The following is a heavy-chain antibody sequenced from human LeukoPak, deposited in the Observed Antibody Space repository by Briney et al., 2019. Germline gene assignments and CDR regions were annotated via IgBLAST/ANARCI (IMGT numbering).Heavy chain of an antibody. V-gene: IGHV3-30*02. Sequence: GGSLRLSCAASGFTFSSYGMHWVRQAPGKGLEWVAFIRYDGSNKYYADSVKGRFTISRDNSKNTLYLQMNSLRAEDTAVYYCAKDLKRYCSGGSCLLIDYWGQGTLVTVSS. CDR2: IRYDGSNK. D-gene: IGHD2-15*01. CDR1: GFTFSSYG. J-gene: IGHJ4*02. CDR3: AKDLKRYCSGGSCLLIDY.